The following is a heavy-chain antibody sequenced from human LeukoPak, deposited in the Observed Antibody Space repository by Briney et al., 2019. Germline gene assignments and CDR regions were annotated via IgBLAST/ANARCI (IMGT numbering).Heavy chain of an antibody. CDR3: ACDIVVVRGYY. V-gene: IGHV3-48*01. Sequence: PGGSLRLSCAASGFTFSSYSMNWVRQAPGKGLEWVSYISSSSSTIYYADSVKGRFTISRDNSKNTLYLQMNSLRAEDTAVYYCACDIVVVRGYYWGQGTLVTVSS. D-gene: IGHD2-21*01. CDR1: GFTFSSYS. CDR2: ISSSSSTI. J-gene: IGHJ4*02.